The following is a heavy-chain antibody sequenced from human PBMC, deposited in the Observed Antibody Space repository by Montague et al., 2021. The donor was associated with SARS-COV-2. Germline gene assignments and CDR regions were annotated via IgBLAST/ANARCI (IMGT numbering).Heavy chain of an antibody. V-gene: IGHV2-70*01. CDR3: ARIWGATRGDAFDI. D-gene: IGHD1-26*01. J-gene: IGHJ3*02. CDR1: GSSLSTSGMC. Sequence: PALVKPTQTLTLTCTFSGSSLSTSGMCVSWIRQPPGKALEWLALIGWDDDKYYSTSLKTRLTISKDTSKNQVVLTMTNMDPVDTATYYCARIWGATRGDAFDIGGQGTMVTVSS. CDR2: IGWDDDK.